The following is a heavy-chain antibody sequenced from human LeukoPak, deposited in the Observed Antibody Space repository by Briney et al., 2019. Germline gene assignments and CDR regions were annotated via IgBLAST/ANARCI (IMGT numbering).Heavy chain of an antibody. CDR1: GFTFSTYW. CDR3: AKGSLYSSSSDYYYYYMDV. D-gene: IGHD6-6*01. V-gene: IGHV3-74*01. Sequence: GGSLRLSCVGSGFTFSTYWMHWVRQAPAKGLVWVSRINPEETGTNYADSVKGRFTISRDNAKNSLYLQMNSLRAEDTAVYYCAKGSLYSSSSDYYYYYMDVWGKGTTVTVSS. CDR2: INPEETGT. J-gene: IGHJ6*03.